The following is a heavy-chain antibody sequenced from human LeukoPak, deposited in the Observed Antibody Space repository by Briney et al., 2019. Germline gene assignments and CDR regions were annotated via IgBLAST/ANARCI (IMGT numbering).Heavy chain of an antibody. CDR2: ISYDGSNK. D-gene: IGHD1-26*01. V-gene: IGHV3-30*18. J-gene: IGHJ6*02. CDR1: GFTFSSYG. Sequence: GGSLRLSCAASGFTFSSYGMHWVRQAPGKGLEWVAFISYDGSNKYYADSVKGRFTISRDNSKNTLYLQMNSLRAEDTAVYYCAKDWSSTEWELSYGMDVWGQGTTVTVSS. CDR3: AKDWSSTEWELSYGMDV.